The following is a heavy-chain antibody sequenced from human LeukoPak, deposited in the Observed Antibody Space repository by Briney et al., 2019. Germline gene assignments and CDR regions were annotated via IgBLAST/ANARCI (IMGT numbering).Heavy chain of an antibody. Sequence: PSETLSLTCAVYGGSFSGYYWSWIRQPPGKGLEWIGEINHSGSTNYNPSLKSRVTISVDTSKNQFSLKLSSVTAADTAVYYCARGPPYSSGWYPNWFDPWGQGTLVTVSS. V-gene: IGHV4-34*01. CDR1: GGSFSGYY. D-gene: IGHD6-19*01. J-gene: IGHJ5*02. CDR3: ARGPPYSSGWYPNWFDP. CDR2: INHSGST.